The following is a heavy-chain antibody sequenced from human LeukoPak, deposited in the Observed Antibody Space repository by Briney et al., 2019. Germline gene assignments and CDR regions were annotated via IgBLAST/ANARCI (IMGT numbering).Heavy chain of an antibody. J-gene: IGHJ6*03. CDR3: ARSGGSRISRVEWGPEGPVSDYYYYYMDV. Sequence: ASVKVSCKASGYTFTSYGTSWVRQAPGQGLEWMGWISAYNGNTNYAQKLQGRVTMTTDTSTSTAYMELRSLRSDDTAVYYCARSGGSRISRVEWGPEGPVSDYYYYYMDVWGKGTTVTVSS. CDR2: ISAYNGNT. D-gene: IGHD1-26*01. V-gene: IGHV1-18*01. CDR1: GYTFTSYG.